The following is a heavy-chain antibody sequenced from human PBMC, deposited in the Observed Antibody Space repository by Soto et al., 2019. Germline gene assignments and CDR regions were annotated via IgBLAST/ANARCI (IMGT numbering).Heavy chain of an antibody. Sequence: PGGSLRLSCAASGFTFSTCSMNWVRQAPGKGLEWVSSISSSSSNIYYADSVKGRFTISRDNAKNSLYLQMNSLRADDTAVYYCARDNGYDAATLDYWGQRTLVTVSS. CDR2: ISSSSSNI. CDR3: ARDNGYDAATLDY. J-gene: IGHJ4*02. V-gene: IGHV3-21*01. CDR1: GFTFSTCS. D-gene: IGHD5-12*01.